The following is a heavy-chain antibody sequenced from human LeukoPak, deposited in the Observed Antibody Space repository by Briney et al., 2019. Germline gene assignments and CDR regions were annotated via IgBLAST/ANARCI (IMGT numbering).Heavy chain of an antibody. J-gene: IGHJ4*02. CDR3: ARGRDGYTLGFDY. CDR1: GFTFSSYA. V-gene: IGHV3-23*01. CDR2: ISGSGGST. Sequence: HPGGSLRLSCAASGFTFSSYAKSWVRQAPGKGLEWVSAISGSGGSTYYADSVKGRFTISRDNSKNTLYLQMNSLRAEDTAVYYCARGRDGYTLGFDYWGQGTLVTVSS. D-gene: IGHD5-24*01.